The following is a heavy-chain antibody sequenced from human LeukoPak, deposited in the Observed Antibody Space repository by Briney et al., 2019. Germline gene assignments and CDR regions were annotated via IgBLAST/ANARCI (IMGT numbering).Heavy chain of an antibody. V-gene: IGHV3-74*01. J-gene: IGHJ4*02. Sequence: GGSLRLSCAASGFTFNNYWMHWVRQAPGRGLVWVSQINNDGRSTKYADSVKGRFTISRDNAKNTLYLQINSLRAEDTAVYYCARGGLSTGLDYWGQGALVTVS. CDR1: GFTFNNYW. CDR3: ARGGLSTGLDY. CDR2: INNDGRST. D-gene: IGHD5/OR15-5a*01.